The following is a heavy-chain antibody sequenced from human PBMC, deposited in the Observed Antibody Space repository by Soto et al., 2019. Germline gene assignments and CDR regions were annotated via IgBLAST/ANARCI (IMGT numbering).Heavy chain of an antibody. CDR2: IRSKANSYAT. D-gene: IGHD3-16*02. CDR3: TECMRGYLPVPAFLMNRSSDL. Sequence: GKGLEWVGRIRSKANSYATAYAASVKGRFTISRDDSKNTAYLQMNSLKTEDTFFFYGTECMRGYLPVPAFLMNRSSDL. J-gene: IGHJ2*01. V-gene: IGHV3-73*01.